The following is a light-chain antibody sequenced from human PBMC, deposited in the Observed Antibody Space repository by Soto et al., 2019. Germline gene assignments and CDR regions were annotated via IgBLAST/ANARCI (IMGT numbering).Light chain of an antibody. Sequence: DIVMTQSPLSLSVTPGEPASISCRSSQSLLHSNGYNYLDWYLQKPGQSPLLLIYLGSHRASGVPDRFSASGSGTDFTLKISRVEAEDVGVYYCMQAVQTPPTFGGGTKVDIK. CDR2: LGS. CDR3: MQAVQTPPT. V-gene: IGKV2-28*01. J-gene: IGKJ4*01. CDR1: QSLLHSNGYNY.